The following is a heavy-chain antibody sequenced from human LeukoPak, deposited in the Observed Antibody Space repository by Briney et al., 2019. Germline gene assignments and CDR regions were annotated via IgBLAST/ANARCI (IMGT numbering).Heavy chain of an antibody. CDR2: IYHSGSA. Sequence: SETLSLTCAVSGGSISSSNWWSWVRQPPGKGLEWIGEIYHSGSANQNPSLKSRVSMSLDKSKNQFSLRLTSVTAADTAVYYCARIPSGSYGIFDYWGQGTLVTVSS. J-gene: IGHJ4*02. D-gene: IGHD1-26*01. V-gene: IGHV4-4*02. CDR1: GGSISSSNW. CDR3: ARIPSGSYGIFDY.